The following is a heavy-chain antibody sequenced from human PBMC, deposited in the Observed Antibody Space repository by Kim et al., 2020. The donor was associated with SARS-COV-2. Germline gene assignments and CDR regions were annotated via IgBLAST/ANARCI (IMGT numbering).Heavy chain of an antibody. J-gene: IGHJ4*02. V-gene: IGHV3-11*01. D-gene: IGHD6-19*01. CDR3: ARDGVDSGWYGGVDY. Sequence: DTVKDRFTRSRDNAKNSLYLQVNSLRAEDTAVYYCARDGVDSGWYGGVDYWGQGTLVTVSS.